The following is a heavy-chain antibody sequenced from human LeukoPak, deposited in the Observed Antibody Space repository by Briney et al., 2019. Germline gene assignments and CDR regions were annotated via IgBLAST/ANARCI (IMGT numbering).Heavy chain of an antibody. Sequence: GGSLRLSCAASGFTFDDYGMSWVRQAPGKGLEWVSGINWNGGSTGYADSVKGRFTISRDNAKNSLYLQMNSLRAEDTALYYCARDVWNYGSSGLFDYWGQGTLVTVSS. V-gene: IGHV3-20*04. CDR1: GFTFDDYG. D-gene: IGHD3-22*01. J-gene: IGHJ4*02. CDR3: ARDVWNYGSSGLFDY. CDR2: INWNGGST.